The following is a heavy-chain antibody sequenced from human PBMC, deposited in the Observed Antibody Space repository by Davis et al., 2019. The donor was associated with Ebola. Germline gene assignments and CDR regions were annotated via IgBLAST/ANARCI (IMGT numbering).Heavy chain of an antibody. CDR1: GYTFTSYY. CDR2: IIPILGIA. V-gene: IGHV1-69*02. J-gene: IGHJ4*02. D-gene: IGHD6-13*01. CDR3: ARGYSSFDY. Sequence: SVKVSCKASGYTFTSYYMHWVRQAPGQGLEWMGRIIPILGIANYAQKFQGRVTITADKSTSTAYMELSSLRSEDTAVYYCARGYSSFDYWGQGTLVTVSS.